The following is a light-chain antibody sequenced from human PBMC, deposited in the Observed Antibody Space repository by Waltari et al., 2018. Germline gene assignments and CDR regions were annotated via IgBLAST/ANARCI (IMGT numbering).Light chain of an antibody. V-gene: IGLV2-14*03. CDR2: DVT. CDR3: SSYTTSSTVYV. Sequence: QSALTQPPSVSVAHAQPLTNPCAEPTRHVGTSAAVCGYQQHPGKAPKLMIYDVTKRPSGIANRFSGSKSGNTASLTISGLQAEDEADYYCSSYTTSSTVYVFGTGTKVTVL. J-gene: IGLJ1*01. CDR1: TRHVGTSAA.